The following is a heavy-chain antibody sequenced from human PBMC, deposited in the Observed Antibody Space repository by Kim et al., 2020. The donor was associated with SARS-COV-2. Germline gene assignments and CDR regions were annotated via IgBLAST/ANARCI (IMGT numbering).Heavy chain of an antibody. Sequence: NYAQKFQGRVTITADESTSTAYMELSSLRSEDTAVYYCARAGGSLTLFDYWGQGTLVTVSS. J-gene: IGHJ4*02. V-gene: IGHV1-69*01. CDR3: ARAGGSLTLFDY. D-gene: IGHD3-10*01.